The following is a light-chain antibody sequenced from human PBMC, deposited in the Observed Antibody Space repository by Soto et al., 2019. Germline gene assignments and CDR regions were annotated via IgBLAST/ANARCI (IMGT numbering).Light chain of an antibody. V-gene: IGLV2-14*01. CDR3: LSYTSANTRV. J-gene: IGLJ3*02. CDR1: SSDVGGYNH. Sequence: QSVLTQPASVSGSPGQSISISCTGSSSDVGGYNHVSWYQQHPGKAPKLLIYEVSNRPSGVSSRFSGSKSGNTASLTISGLQPEDEADYYCLSYTSANTRVFGGGTKLTVL. CDR2: EVS.